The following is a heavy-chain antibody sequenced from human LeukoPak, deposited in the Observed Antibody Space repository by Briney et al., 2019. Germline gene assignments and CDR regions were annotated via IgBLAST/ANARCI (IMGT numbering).Heavy chain of an antibody. CDR1: GFTFDDYA. V-gene: IGHV3-9*01. J-gene: IGHJ4*02. D-gene: IGHD6-19*01. CDR2: ISWNSGSI. Sequence: GRSLRLSCAASGFTFDDYAMHWVRHAPGKGLEWVSGISWNSGSIGYADSVKGRFTISRDNAKNSLYLQMNSLRAEDTALYYCAKGGQQWLVGYFDYWGQGTLVTVSS. CDR3: AKGGQQWLVGYFDY.